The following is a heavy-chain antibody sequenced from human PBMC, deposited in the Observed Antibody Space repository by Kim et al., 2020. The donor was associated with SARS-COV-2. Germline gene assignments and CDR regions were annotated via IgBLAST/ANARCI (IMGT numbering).Heavy chain of an antibody. J-gene: IGHJ6*03. Sequence: SETLSLTCTVSGGSISSYYWSWIRQPAGKGLEWIGRIYTSGSTNDNPSLKSRVTMSVDTSKNQFSLKLSSVTAADTAVYYCARDGCSSSSCYMYYMDVWGQGTTVTVS. CDR3: ARDGCSSSSCYMYYMDV. CDR2: IYTSGST. CDR1: GGSISSYY. D-gene: IGHD2-2*02. V-gene: IGHV4-4*07.